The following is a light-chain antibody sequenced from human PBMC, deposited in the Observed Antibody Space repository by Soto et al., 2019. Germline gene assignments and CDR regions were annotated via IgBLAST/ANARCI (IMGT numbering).Light chain of an antibody. CDR1: SSNIGNNY. CDR3: GTWDSSLSALV. CDR2: DNN. V-gene: IGLV1-51*01. Sequence: QSVLTQPPSVSAAPGQKVTIACSGSSSNIGNNYVSWYQQLPGTAPKLLIYDNNKRPSGIPVRFSGSKSGTSATLGITGLQAGDEAEYYCGTWDSSLSALVFGGGTKLTVL. J-gene: IGLJ2*01.